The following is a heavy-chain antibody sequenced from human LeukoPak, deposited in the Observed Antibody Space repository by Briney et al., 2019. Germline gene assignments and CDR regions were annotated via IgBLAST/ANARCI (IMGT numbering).Heavy chain of an antibody. Sequence: ASVKVSCKASGGTFSSHAISWVRQAPGQGLEWMGGIIPIFGTANYAQKFQGRVTITADESTSTAYMELSSLRSEDTAVYYCARDPADPYCSGGSCYSYNFDYWGQGTLVTVSS. D-gene: IGHD2-15*01. CDR3: ARDPADPYCSGGSCYSYNFDY. V-gene: IGHV1-69*13. J-gene: IGHJ4*02. CDR1: GGTFSSHA. CDR2: IIPIFGTA.